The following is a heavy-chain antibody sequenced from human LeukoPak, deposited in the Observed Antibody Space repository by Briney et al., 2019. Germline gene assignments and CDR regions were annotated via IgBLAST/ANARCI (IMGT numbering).Heavy chain of an antibody. Sequence: GGSLRLSCAASGFSFVNHWMSWVRQAPGKGLEWLANIKQGGSETYYLDSEKGRFTVSRDNAKNSLYLQMNTLRAEDTAIYYCARDPRYSYDDSGTFDSWGQGTLVIVSS. V-gene: IGHV3-7*01. J-gene: IGHJ4*02. CDR3: ARDPRYSYDDSGTFDS. D-gene: IGHD3-22*01. CDR2: IKQGGSET. CDR1: GFSFVNHW.